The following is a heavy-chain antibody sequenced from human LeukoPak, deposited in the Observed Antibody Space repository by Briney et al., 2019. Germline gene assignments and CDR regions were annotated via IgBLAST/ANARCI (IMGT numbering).Heavy chain of an antibody. V-gene: IGHV3-72*01. CDR1: GFTFSDHY. J-gene: IGHJ6*03. CDR2: TRNKANSYTT. CDR3: AREGKRITMVRGVITPRGYYYMDV. D-gene: IGHD3-10*01. Sequence: GGSLRLSCAASGFTFSDHYMDWVRQAPGKGLEWVGRTRNKANSYTTEYAASVKGRFTISRDDSKNSLYLQMNSLKNEDTAVYYCAREGKRITMVRGVITPRGYYYMDVWGKGTTVTVSS.